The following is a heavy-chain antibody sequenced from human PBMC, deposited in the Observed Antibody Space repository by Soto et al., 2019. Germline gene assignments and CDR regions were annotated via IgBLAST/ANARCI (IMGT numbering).Heavy chain of an antibody. CDR3: ARSKWGGFDY. D-gene: IGHD7-27*01. CDR1: GFTFSSYA. Sequence: QVQLVESGGGVVQPGRSLRLSCAASGFTFSSYAMHWVGQAPGKGLEWVAVISYAGSNKYHADAVKGRFTISRDNDKYTLYLQMNSLRAEDTAVYYCARSKWGGFDYWSQGTLVTVCS. CDR2: ISYAGSNK. J-gene: IGHJ4*02. V-gene: IGHV3-30-3*01.